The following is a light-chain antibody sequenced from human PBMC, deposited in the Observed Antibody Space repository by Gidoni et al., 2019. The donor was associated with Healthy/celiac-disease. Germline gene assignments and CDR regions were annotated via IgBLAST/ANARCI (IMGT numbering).Light chain of an antibody. CDR1: PGISSY. J-gene: IGKJ1*01. CDR3: QQLNSYPQT. CDR2: AAS. V-gene: IGKV1-9*01. Sequence: DIQLTQSPSFLSASVGDRVTLTCRASPGISSYLAWYQQKPGNAPKLLIYAASPLQSGVPSRFSGSGSGTEFTLTISSLQPEDFATYYCQQLNSYPQTFGQGTKVEIK.